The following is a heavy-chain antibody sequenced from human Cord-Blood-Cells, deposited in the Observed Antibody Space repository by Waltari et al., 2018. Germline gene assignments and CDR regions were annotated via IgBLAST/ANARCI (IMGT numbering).Heavy chain of an antibody. CDR1: GYTFTGYY. CDR2: INPNSGGT. D-gene: IGHD3-10*01. J-gene: IGHJ5*02. CDR3: ARREGGSGSYWFDP. Sequence: QVQLVQSGAEVKKPGASVKVSCKASGYTFTGYYLPWVRQAPGQGLEWMGWINPNSGGTNYAQKFQGRVTMTRDTSISTAYMELSRLRSDDTAVYYCARREGGSGSYWFDPWGQGTLVTVSS. V-gene: IGHV1-2*02.